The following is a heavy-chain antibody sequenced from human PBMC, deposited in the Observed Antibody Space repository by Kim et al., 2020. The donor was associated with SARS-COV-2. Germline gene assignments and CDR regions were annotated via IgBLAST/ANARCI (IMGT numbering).Heavy chain of an antibody. J-gene: IGHJ6*02. D-gene: IGHD6-13*01. Sequence: ASVKVSCKASGYSFTNYGISWVRQAPGQGLEWMGWISAYNGNTNYAQNLQGRVTMTTDTSTSTAYMELRSLRSDDTAVYYCARDASNSSRRKSYYYNGMDVWGQGTTVTVSS. CDR2: ISAYNGNT. CDR1: GYSFTNYG. CDR3: ARDASNSSRRKSYYYNGMDV. V-gene: IGHV1-18*01.